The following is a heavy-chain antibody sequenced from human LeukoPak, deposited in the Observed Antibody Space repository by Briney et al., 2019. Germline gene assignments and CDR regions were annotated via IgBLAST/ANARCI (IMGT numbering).Heavy chain of an antibody. Sequence: PSETLSLTCTVSGYSISSGYYWGWIRQPPGKGLEWIGSIYHSGSTYYNPSLKSRVTISVDTSKNQFSLKLSSVTAAYTAVYYCARCSAVAGDDDAFDIWGQGTMVTVSS. D-gene: IGHD6-19*01. CDR2: IYHSGST. J-gene: IGHJ3*02. CDR3: ARCSAVAGDDDAFDI. V-gene: IGHV4-38-2*02. CDR1: GYSISSGYY.